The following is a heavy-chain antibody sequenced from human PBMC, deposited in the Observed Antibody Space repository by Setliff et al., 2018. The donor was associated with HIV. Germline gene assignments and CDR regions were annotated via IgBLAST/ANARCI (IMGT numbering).Heavy chain of an antibody. D-gene: IGHD6-19*01. J-gene: IGHJ6*03. V-gene: IGHV1-46*01. CDR1: GYTFTSYY. CDR2: INPSGGST. CDR3: ARNPRIAVAGTDYYYYMDV. Sequence: ASVKVSCKASGYTFTSYYMHWVRQAPGQGLEWMGIINPSGGSTSYAQKFQGRVTMTRGTSTSTVYMELSSLRSEDTAVYYCARNPRIAVAGTDYYYYMDVWGKGTTVTVSS.